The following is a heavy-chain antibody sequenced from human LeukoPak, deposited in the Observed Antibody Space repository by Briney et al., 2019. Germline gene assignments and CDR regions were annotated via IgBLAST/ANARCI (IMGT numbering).Heavy chain of an antibody. Sequence: SETLSLTCTVSGGSISSHYWSWIRQPPGKTLEWIGYIYYSGSTNYNRCLGSRVTISVDSSKNQCYLTLSSVTAADTAVYYCARGSGQWGFDSWGQGTLVTVSS. CDR2: IYYSGST. D-gene: IGHD3-10*01. V-gene: IGHV4-59*11. CDR3: ARGSGQWGFDS. CDR1: GGSISSHY. J-gene: IGHJ4*02.